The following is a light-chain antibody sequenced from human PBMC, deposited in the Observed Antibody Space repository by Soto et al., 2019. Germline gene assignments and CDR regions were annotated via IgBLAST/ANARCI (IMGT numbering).Light chain of an antibody. CDR2: GAS. CDR3: QQRSNWFRT. Sequence: EIVLTQSPGTLSLSPGERATLSCRASQSVSSSYLAWYQQKPGQAPRLLIYGASSRATGIPDRFSGSGSGTDFTLTISSLEPEDFAVYYCQQRSNWFRTFGGGTKVEIK. J-gene: IGKJ4*01. V-gene: IGKV3D-20*02. CDR1: QSVSSSY.